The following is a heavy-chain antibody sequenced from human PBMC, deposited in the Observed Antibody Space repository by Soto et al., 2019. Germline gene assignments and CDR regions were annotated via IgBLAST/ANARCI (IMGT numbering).Heavy chain of an antibody. CDR3: ASPLTNYGDFVWPFDY. V-gene: IGHV3-74*01. CDR1: GFTFSDYW. D-gene: IGHD4-17*01. Sequence: GGSLRLSCAASGFTFSDYWMHWLRQAPGKGLVWVSRLSPDGRSTSYADSVKGRFTISRDNAKNTLYLHMNSLRAEDTAVYYCASPLTNYGDFVWPFDYWGQGALVTVST. J-gene: IGHJ4*02. CDR2: LSPDGRST.